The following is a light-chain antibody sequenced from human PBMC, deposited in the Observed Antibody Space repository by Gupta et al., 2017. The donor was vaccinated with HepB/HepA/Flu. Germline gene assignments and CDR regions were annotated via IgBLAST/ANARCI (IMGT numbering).Light chain of an antibody. CDR1: QSIDNK. Sequence: EIVLTQSPGTLSLSPGERATLSCRASQSIDNKLSSYEQQVAGAPRLLLYDASTRAAAGPAGFSGSGWCTEFTRTITSRKAEDLAVVYCQQYKGWPPNLTFGQGTKVEIK. V-gene: IGKV3-15*01. CDR3: QQYKGWPPNLT. CDR2: DAS. J-gene: IGKJ1*01.